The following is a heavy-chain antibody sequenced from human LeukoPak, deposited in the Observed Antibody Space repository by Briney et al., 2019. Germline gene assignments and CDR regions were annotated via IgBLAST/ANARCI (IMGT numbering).Heavy chain of an antibody. CDR2: IKEDGSEK. J-gene: IGHJ4*02. V-gene: IGHV3-7*01. D-gene: IGHD2-2*01. Sequence: GGSLRLSCVASGFSFSNYWMNWVRQAPGKVLEWVANIKEDGSEKYYVDSVKGRFTISRDNAKNSLYLQMSSLRDEDTAVYYCARGRRDTQYQVFDYWGQGTLVTVSS. CDR3: ARGRRDTQYQVFDY. CDR1: GFSFSNYW.